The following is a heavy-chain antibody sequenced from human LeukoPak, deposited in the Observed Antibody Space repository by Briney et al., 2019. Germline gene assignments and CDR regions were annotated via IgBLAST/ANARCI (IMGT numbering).Heavy chain of an antibody. D-gene: IGHD4-17*01. CDR1: GFTFSDYY. J-gene: IGHJ4*02. Sequence: PGGSLRLSCVASGFTFSDYYMSWIRQAPGKGLEWVSCISSSSSYTNYADSVKGRFTISRDNAKNSLSLQMNGLRAEDTAVYYCARARGMDDYGDFIIKWGQGTLVTVSS. CDR2: ISSSSSYT. CDR3: ARARGMDDYGDFIIK. V-gene: IGHV3-11*06.